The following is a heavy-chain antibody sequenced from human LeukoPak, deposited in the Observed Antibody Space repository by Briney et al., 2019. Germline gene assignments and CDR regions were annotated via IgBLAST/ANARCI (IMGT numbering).Heavy chain of an antibody. D-gene: IGHD2-15*01. CDR3: ARLRPYCSGGSCYSARSWFDL. CDR2: IYPGDSDT. J-gene: IGHJ5*02. CDR1: GYSFTSYW. V-gene: IGHV5-51*01. Sequence: GESLKISCKGSGYSFTSYWIGWVRQMPGKGLEWMGIIYPGDSDTRYSPSFQGQVTISADKSISTAYLQWSSLKASDTAMYYCARLRPYCSGGSCYSARSWFDLWGQGTLVTVSS.